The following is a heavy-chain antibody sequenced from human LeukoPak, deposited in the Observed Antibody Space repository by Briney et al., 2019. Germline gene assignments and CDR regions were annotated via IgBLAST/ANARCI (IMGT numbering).Heavy chain of an antibody. CDR1: GFTFSTYA. V-gene: IGHV3-64*01. CDR3: ARQTVGDYYFDS. J-gene: IGHJ4*02. CDR2: IDTDGGRT. D-gene: IGHD4-17*01. Sequence: GSLRLSRAASGFTFSTYAMHWVRQAPGKGLEYVSTIDTDGGRTYYASSVKGRFTISRDNSKNTLYLQLGSLRPEDMAVYYCARQTVGDYYFDSWGQGTLVTVSS.